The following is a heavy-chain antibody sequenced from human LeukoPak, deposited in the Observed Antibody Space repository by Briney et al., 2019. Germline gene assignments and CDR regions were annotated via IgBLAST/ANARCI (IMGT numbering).Heavy chain of an antibody. D-gene: IGHD6-13*01. V-gene: IGHV3-23*01. Sequence: GGSLRLSCAASGFTFSSYAMSWVRQAPGKGLEWVSAISGSGGSTYYADSVKGRFTISRENAKNSLYLQMNSLRAGDTAVYYCARGSLAAAGTADYWGQGTLVTVSS. J-gene: IGHJ4*02. CDR2: ISGSGGST. CDR3: ARGSLAAAGTADY. CDR1: GFTFSSYA.